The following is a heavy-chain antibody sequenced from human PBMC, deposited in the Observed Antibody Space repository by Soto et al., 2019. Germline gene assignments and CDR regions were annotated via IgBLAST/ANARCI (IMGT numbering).Heavy chain of an antibody. V-gene: IGHV4-59*01. D-gene: IGHD4-4*01. Sequence: SETLSLTCTVSGGSISSYYWSWIRQPPGKGLEWIGYIYYSGSTNYSPSLKSRVTISVDTSKNQFSLKLGSVTAADTAVYYCARASVTTVTSGWFDPWGQGTLVTVSS. CDR3: ARASVTTVTSGWFDP. CDR1: GGSISSYY. CDR2: IYYSGST. J-gene: IGHJ5*02.